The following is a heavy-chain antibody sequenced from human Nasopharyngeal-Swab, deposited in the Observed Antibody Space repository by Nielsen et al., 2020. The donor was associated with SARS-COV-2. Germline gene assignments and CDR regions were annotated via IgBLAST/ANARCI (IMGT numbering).Heavy chain of an antibody. D-gene: IGHD2-15*01. J-gene: IGHJ4*02. Sequence: GESLKISCAASGLSVSSNYMTWVRQAPGKGLEWVSSVAGSGSTTKYADSVKGRFTISRDNSNKKVYLQMHSLRAEDSAVYYCAKDRYCSGGACYFNGFDSWGQGTLVTVSS. CDR1: GLSVSSNY. CDR3: AKDRYCSGGACYFNGFDS. V-gene: IGHV3-53*01. CDR2: VAGSGSTT.